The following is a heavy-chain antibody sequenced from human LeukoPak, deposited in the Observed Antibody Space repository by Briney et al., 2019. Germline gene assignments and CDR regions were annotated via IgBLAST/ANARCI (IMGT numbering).Heavy chain of an antibody. V-gene: IGHV3-30-3*01. CDR1: GFTFSSHA. CDR2: ISYDGSNK. J-gene: IGHJ4*02. D-gene: IGHD5-24*01. Sequence: PGGSLRLSCAASGFTFSSHAMHWVRQAPGKGLEWVAVISYDGSNKYYADSVKGRFTISRDNSKNTLYLQMNSLRAEDTAVYYCARDPGPVEMATFFDYWGQGTLVTVSS. CDR3: ARDPGPVEMATFFDY.